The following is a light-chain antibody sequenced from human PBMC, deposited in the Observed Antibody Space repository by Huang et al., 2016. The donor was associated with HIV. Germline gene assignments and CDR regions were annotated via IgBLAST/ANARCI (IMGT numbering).Light chain of an antibody. Sequence: EIVMTQSPAFLSASPGERATLSCRASQTVGTNLAWYQHKPGQAPRLLIYGASTRATGISVRFSCSGSGTEFTLTLSSLQSEDFAVYYCHQYSGWPPGTFGQGTKLEIK. V-gene: IGKV3-15*01. CDR2: GAS. CDR3: HQYSGWPPGT. CDR1: QTVGTN. J-gene: IGKJ2*01.